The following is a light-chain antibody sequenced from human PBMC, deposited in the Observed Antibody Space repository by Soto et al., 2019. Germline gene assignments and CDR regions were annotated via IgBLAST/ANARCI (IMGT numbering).Light chain of an antibody. CDR2: GAS. Sequence: EMVLTQSPGTLSLSRGERATLSCRASQSVSSSYLAWYQQKPGQAHRLLIYGASSRAPGIPDRFSGSGSGTDFTLTISRLEPEDFAEYYCQQYGSSPRTFGQGTKVEIK. J-gene: IGKJ1*01. CDR1: QSVSSSY. V-gene: IGKV3-20*01. CDR3: QQYGSSPRT.